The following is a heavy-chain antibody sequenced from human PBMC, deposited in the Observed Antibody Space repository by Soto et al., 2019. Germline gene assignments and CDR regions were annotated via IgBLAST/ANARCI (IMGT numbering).Heavy chain of an antibody. Sequence: GESLKISCRGSGYSFTTYWIGWVRQMPGKGLEWMGIIYPGDSDTRYSPSFQGQVTISADKSISTAYLQWSSLKASDTAIYYCATGGYCSGTRCYNFFDYWAQGTLVTVSS. CDR3: ATGGYCSGTRCYNFFDY. V-gene: IGHV5-51*01. CDR2: IYPGDSDT. D-gene: IGHD2-2*02. J-gene: IGHJ4*02. CDR1: GYSFTTYW.